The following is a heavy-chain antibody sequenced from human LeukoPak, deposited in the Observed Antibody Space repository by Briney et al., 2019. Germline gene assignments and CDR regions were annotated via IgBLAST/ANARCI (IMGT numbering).Heavy chain of an antibody. V-gene: IGHV4-38-2*01. CDR1: GFSISSDNY. D-gene: IGHD3-10*01. J-gene: IGHJ6*03. CDR3: ARLSYYYYYMDV. Sequence: SETLSLTCAVSGFSISSDNYWGWIRQPPGKRLEWIGSIYHTGSTYYNPSLKSRVTISVDTSKNQFSLKLNSVTAADTAVYYCARLSYYYYYMDVWGRGTTVTVSS. CDR2: IYHTGST.